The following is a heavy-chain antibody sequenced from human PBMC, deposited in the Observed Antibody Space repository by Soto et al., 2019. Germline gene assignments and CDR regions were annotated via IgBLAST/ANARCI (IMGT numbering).Heavy chain of an antibody. CDR2: IIPIFGTA. V-gene: IGHV1-69*13. J-gene: IGHJ6*02. Sequence: ASVNVSCKASGGTFISYGIIWVRQAPGQGLELMGGIIPIFGTANYAQKFQGRVTITADESTSTAYMELSSLRSEDTAVYYCARVPGLRYFDWLYYYYGMDVWGQGTTVTVSS. CDR3: ARVPGLRYFDWLYYYYGMDV. D-gene: IGHD3-9*01. CDR1: GGTFISYG.